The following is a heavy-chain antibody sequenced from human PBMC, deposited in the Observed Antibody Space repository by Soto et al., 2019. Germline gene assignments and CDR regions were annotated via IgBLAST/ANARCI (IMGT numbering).Heavy chain of an antibody. CDR3: SSDRGYGLVH. V-gene: IGHV1-69*12. CDR2: IIPMFGIT. CDR1: GGTLSSYG. J-gene: IGHJ4*02. D-gene: IGHD5-18*01. Sequence: QVQLVQSGAEVKRPGSSVKVSCNVSGGTLSSYGFNWVRQAPGQGLEWMGGIIPMFGITNHTQKFQDRITISADASPTTASMDFSSIGDDDPAIDHGSSDRGYGLVHCGQGTLITVSS.